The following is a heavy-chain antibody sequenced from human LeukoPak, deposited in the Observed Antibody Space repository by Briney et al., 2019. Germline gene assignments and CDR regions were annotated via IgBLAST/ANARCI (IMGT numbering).Heavy chain of an antibody. Sequence: GASVKVSCKASGGTFSSYAISWVRQATGQGLEWMGWMNPNSGNTGYAQKFQGRVTMTRNTSISTAYMELSSLRSEDTAVYYCARGPNRISLGVSYYWGQGTLVTVSS. CDR1: GGTFSSYA. J-gene: IGHJ4*02. CDR2: MNPNSGNT. V-gene: IGHV1-8*02. CDR3: ARGPNRISLGVSYY. D-gene: IGHD2-21*01.